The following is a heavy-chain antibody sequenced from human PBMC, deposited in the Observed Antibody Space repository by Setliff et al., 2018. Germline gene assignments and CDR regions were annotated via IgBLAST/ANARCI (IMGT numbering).Heavy chain of an antibody. V-gene: IGHV4-34*01. CDR1: GGSFSDYW. D-gene: IGHD6-19*01. Sequence: PSETLSLTCAVYGGSFSDYWWSWIRQLPGKGLEWIAEIHHSGSTNFHPSLKSRVAISVDPSKNQFYLNLRSVTAADTAVYYCARRSGWPNWFDPWGQGTLVTVLL. J-gene: IGHJ5*02. CDR2: IHHSGST. CDR3: ARRSGWPNWFDP.